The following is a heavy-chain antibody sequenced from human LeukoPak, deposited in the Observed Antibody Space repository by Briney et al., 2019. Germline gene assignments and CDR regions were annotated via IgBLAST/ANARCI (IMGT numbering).Heavy chain of an antibody. V-gene: IGHV5-51*01. CDR3: AGRAITIFGVVIHHFDY. CDR1: GYSFTSYC. Sequence: GESLKISCKGSGYSFTSYCIGWVRRMPGKGLVWLVFIYPGDSDTRYSASFQGQVTISADKSISTAYLQWSSLKASDTAMYYCAGRAITIFGVVIHHFDYWGQGTMVTVSS. J-gene: IGHJ4*02. D-gene: IGHD3-3*01. CDR2: IYPGDSDT.